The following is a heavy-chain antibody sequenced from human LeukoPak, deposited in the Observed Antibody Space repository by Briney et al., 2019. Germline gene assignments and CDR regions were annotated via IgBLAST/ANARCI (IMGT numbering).Heavy chain of an antibody. D-gene: IGHD2-2*01. CDR2: IDPSDSYT. J-gene: IGHJ5*02. CDR3: ARRYCSSTSCYLDWFDP. Sequence: GESLKISCKGSGYSFTSYWISWVRQMPGKGLEWMGRIDPSDSYTNYSPSSQGHVTISADKSISTAYLQWSSLKASDTAMYYCARRYCSSTSCYLDWFDPWGQGTLVTVSS. V-gene: IGHV5-10-1*01. CDR1: GYSFTSYW.